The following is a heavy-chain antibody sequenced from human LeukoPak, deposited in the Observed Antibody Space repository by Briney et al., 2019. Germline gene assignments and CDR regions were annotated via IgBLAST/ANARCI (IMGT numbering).Heavy chain of an antibody. V-gene: IGHV3-23*01. CDR2: ISGSGGNT. CDR1: GFTFSSYA. D-gene: IGHD3-10*01. CDR3: TTDLVVRGVIGNDY. Sequence: GGSLRLSCAASGFTFSSYAMSWVRQAPGKGLEWVSAISGSGGNTYFADSVKGRFTISRDNSKNTLYLQMNSLKTEDTAVYYCTTDLVVRGVIGNDYWGQGTLVTVSS. J-gene: IGHJ4*02.